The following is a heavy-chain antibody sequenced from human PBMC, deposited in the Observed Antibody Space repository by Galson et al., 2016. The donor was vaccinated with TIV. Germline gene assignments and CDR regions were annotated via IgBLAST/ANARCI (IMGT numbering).Heavy chain of an antibody. CDR3: ARGEDGGHGGIGSDY. D-gene: IGHD4-23*01. CDR2: ISSDTGKT. CDR1: GYTFTSVG. V-gene: IGHV1-18*01. J-gene: IGHJ4*02. Sequence: SVKVSCKSSGYTFTSVGMNWVRQAPGQGLEWMGWISSDTGKTKFAHQFQDRLSMTTYTSTSTGYMELRGLTADDTAVYYCARGEDGGHGGIGSDYWGQGTLVTVSS.